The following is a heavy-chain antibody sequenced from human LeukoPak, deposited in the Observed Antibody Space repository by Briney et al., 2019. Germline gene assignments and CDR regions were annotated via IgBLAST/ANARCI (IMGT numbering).Heavy chain of an antibody. CDR2: ISGSGGST. Sequence: GGSLRLSCVASGFTFSSYAMSWVRQAPGKGLEWVSAISGSGGSTYYADSVKGRFTISRDNSKNMLYLQMGSLRAEDTAVYYCAKDVDGTTGYWGQRTLLTVSS. D-gene: IGHD1-1*01. V-gene: IGHV3-23*01. J-gene: IGHJ4*02. CDR3: AKDVDGTTGY. CDR1: GFTFSSYA.